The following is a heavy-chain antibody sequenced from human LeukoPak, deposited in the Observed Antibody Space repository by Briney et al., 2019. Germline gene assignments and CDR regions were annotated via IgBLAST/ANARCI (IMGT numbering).Heavy chain of an antibody. CDR3: ASDYGSGSYRFDY. CDR1: GDSMSSYS. J-gene: IGHJ4*02. Sequence: SETLSLTCTVSGDSMSSYSWSWIRQPPGKGLEWIGYIFNSGSTIYNPSLKSRVTISLDMSKKQFSLRLSSVTAADTAVYYCASDYGSGSYRFDYWGQGTLVTGSS. V-gene: IGHV4-59*01. D-gene: IGHD3-10*01. CDR2: IFNSGST.